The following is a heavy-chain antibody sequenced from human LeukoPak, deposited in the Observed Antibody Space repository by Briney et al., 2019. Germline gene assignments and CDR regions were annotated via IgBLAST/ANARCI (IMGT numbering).Heavy chain of an antibody. CDR1: GFTLSSYW. D-gene: IGHD5-18*01. V-gene: IGHV3-7*05. J-gene: IGHJ3*02. CDR2: TNQDGSEK. CDR3: GRDRGYSTFDM. Sequence: GGSLRLSCVASGFTLSSYWMAWVRPAPGKGLEWVANTNQDGSEKNYVDSVKGRLTISRDNAKNSLCLQMNSLRAEDTAVYYCGRDRGYSTFDMWGQGTMVTVSS.